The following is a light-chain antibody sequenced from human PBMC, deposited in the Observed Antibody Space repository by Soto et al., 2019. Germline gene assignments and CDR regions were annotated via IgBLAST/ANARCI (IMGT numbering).Light chain of an antibody. V-gene: IGKV3-20*01. CDR2: GAS. CDR1: QSVSSSY. J-gene: IGKJ1*01. CDR3: QQYGSSPWT. Sequence: ERVLTQSPGSLSLSPGEIATLSCRASQSVSSSYLAWYQQKPGQAPRLLIHGASSRAAGVPDRFTGSGSGTDFTLTINRLEPEDFAVYYCQQYGSSPWTFGQGTKVDIK.